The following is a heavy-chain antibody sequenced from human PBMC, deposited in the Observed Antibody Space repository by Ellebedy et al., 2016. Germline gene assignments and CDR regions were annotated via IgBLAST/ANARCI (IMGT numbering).Heavy chain of an antibody. J-gene: IGHJ3*02. D-gene: IGHD3-10*01. CDR2: ISCST. CDR3: AKDGAVRGVHDAFDI. CDR1: TFTLSTYS. V-gene: IGHV3-23*01. Sequence: GGSLRLSXAASTFTLSTYSIYWVRQAPGKGLEWVSAISCSTYYTDSVKGRFTISRDNSKNTVYLQMNSLRAEDTAVYYCAKDGAVRGVHDAFDIWGQGTMVTVSS.